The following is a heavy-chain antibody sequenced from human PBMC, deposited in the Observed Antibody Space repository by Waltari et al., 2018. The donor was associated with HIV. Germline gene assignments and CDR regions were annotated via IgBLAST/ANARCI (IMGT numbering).Heavy chain of an antibody. J-gene: IGHJ4*02. CDR3: ARYPEAFDWLLGPYYFDS. CDR2: ISADNGNR. V-gene: IGHV1-18*01. D-gene: IGHD3-9*01. CDR1: GYTFTRYG. Sequence: QVQLVQSGAEVKKPGASVKVSCKASGYTFTRYGISWVRQAPGQGLEWMGWISADNGNRNYAQKFQGRVTMTTDTSTITAYMELRRLRSDDTAVYYCARYPEAFDWLLGPYYFDSWGQGTLVTVSS.